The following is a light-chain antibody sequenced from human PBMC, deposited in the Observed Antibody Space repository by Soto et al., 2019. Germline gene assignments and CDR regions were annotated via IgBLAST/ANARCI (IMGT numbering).Light chain of an antibody. Sequence: DIQMTQSPSSLSASVGDRVTITCRASQSISSYLNWYQQKPGKAPKLLIYAASSLQSGVPSRFSGSESGTDFTLTINSLQPEDFATYYCQQSYSNTWTFGQGTKVEIK. CDR3: QQSYSNTWT. J-gene: IGKJ1*01. CDR2: AAS. CDR1: QSISSY. V-gene: IGKV1-39*01.